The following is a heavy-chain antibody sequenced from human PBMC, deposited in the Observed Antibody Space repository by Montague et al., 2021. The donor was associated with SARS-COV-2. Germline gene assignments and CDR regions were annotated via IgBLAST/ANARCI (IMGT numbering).Heavy chain of an antibody. CDR1: GGSFSGYY. CDR3: ARDSIAAAGTDY. V-gene: IGHV4-34*01. D-gene: IGHD6-13*01. Sequence: SETLSLTCAVYGGSFSGYYWSWIRQPPGKGLEWIGEINHSGSTNYNPSLKSRVTISVDTSKNQFSLKLSSVTAADTAVYYCARDSIAAAGTDYWGQGTLVTVPS. J-gene: IGHJ4*02. CDR2: INHSGST.